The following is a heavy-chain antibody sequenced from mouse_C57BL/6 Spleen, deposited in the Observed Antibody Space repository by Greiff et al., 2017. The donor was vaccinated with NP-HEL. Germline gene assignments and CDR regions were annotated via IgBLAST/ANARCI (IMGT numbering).Heavy chain of an antibody. CDR1: GFSLTSYG. J-gene: IGHJ4*01. CDR2: IWSGGST. V-gene: IGHV2-2*01. CDR3: ASLDYYGSSYGAMDY. Sequence: VQRVESGPGLVQPSQSLSITCTVSGFSLTSYGVHWVRQSPGKGLEWLGVIWSGGSTDYNAAFISRLSISKDNSKNQVFFKMNSLQADDTAIYYCASLDYYGSSYGAMDYWGQGTSVTVSS. D-gene: IGHD1-1*01.